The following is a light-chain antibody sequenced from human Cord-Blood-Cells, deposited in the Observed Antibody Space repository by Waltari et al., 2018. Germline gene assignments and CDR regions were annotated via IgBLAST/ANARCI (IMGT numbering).Light chain of an antibody. Sequence: TQYPSSLSASVGDRVTITCRASQSISSYLNWYQQKPGKAPKLLIYAASSLQSGVPSRFSGSGSGTDFTLTISSLQPEDFATYYCQQSYSTPLTFGGGTKVEIK. V-gene: IGKV1-39*01. J-gene: IGKJ4*01. CDR3: QQSYSTPLT. CDR1: QSISSY. CDR2: AAS.